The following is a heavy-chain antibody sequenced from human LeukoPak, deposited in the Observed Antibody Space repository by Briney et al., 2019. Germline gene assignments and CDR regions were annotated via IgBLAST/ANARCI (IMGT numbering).Heavy chain of an antibody. D-gene: IGHD1-26*01. CDR1: GHTFTSYG. Sequence: ASVKVSCKASGHTFTSYGISWVRQAPGQGLEWMGWISAYNGNTNYAQKLQGRVTMTTDTSTSTAYMELRSLRSDDTAVYYCARERPGGDAFDIWGQGTMVTVSS. V-gene: IGHV1-18*01. CDR2: ISAYNGNT. J-gene: IGHJ3*02. CDR3: ARERPGGDAFDI.